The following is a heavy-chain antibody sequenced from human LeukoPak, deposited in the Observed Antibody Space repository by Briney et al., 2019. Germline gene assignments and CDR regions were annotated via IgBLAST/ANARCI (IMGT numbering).Heavy chain of an antibody. Sequence: PSETLSLTCTVSGGSISSYYWSWIRQPPGKGLEWIGYISYSGSTDYNPSLKSRVTLSLVTSKNQFSLKLTSVTAADTAVYYCARGGQQLVQDYWGQGTLVTVSS. CDR2: ISYSGST. CDR1: GGSISSYY. J-gene: IGHJ4*02. CDR3: ARGGQQLVQDY. V-gene: IGHV4-59*01. D-gene: IGHD6-13*01.